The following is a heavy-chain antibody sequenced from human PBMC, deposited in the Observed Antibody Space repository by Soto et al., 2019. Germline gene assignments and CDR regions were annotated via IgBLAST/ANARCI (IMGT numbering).Heavy chain of an antibody. J-gene: IGHJ4*02. CDR3: ATSYGSGSTHFDY. CDR2: VNPIVGMS. Sequence: QVQLVQSGAEVKKPGSSVKVSCTASGGTFNSYTINWVRQAPGQRLEWVGRVNPIVGMSTFAQKFQGRVTMTADKSTSISYTDLYSLKSEDTAVYYCATSYGSGSTHFDYWGQGTLVTV. D-gene: IGHD3-10*01. CDR1: GGTFNSYT. V-gene: IGHV1-69*02.